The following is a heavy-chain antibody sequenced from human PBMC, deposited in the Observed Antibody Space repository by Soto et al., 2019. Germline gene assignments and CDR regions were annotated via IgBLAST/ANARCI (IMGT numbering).Heavy chain of an antibody. CDR2: IYYSGST. CDR1: GGSISTYY. D-gene: IGHD1-26*01. J-gene: IGHJ5*02. Sequence: SETLSLTCTVSGGSISTYYWSWIRQPPGKGLEWIGYIYYSGSTNYNPSLRSRVTISLDTSDNQFSLKLSSVTAADTAVYYCARARLPSWAYNYFDPWGQGTLVTVSS. V-gene: IGHV4-59*01. CDR3: ARARLPSWAYNYFDP.